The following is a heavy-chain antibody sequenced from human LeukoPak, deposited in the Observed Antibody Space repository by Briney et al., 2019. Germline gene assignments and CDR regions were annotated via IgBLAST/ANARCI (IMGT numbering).Heavy chain of an antibody. V-gene: IGHV4-61*02. D-gene: IGHD2-2*01. CDR2: IYTSGGT. J-gene: IGHJ5*02. Sequence: PSETLSLTCTVSGGSISSGSYYWSWIRQPAGKGLEWIGRIYTSGGTNYNPSLKSRVTISVDTSKNQFSLKLSSVTAADTAVYYCARELLGYCSSTSCHTADWFDPWGQGTLVTVSS. CDR1: GGSISSGSYY. CDR3: ARELLGYCSSTSCHTADWFDP.